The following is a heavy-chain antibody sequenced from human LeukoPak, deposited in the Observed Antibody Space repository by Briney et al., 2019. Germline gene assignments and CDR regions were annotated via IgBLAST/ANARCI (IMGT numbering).Heavy chain of an antibody. Sequence: PGGSLRLSCAASGFTFSSYWMSWVRQAPGKGLEWVANIKEDGSRNHYVDSVKGRFTISRDNAKNSLYLQMNSLRAEDTAAYYCARQLSGWYHADPYWGQGTLVTVSS. J-gene: IGHJ4*02. CDR1: GFTFSSYW. D-gene: IGHD6-19*01. CDR2: IKEDGSRN. CDR3: ARQLSGWYHADPY. V-gene: IGHV3-7*05.